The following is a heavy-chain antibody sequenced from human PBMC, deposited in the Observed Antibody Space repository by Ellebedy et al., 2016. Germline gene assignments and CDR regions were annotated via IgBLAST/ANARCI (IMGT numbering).Heavy chain of an antibody. CDR3: ARESYGSGIDY. D-gene: IGHD3-10*01. CDR2: INHSGST. CDR1: GGSFSGYY. Sequence: SETLSLTXAVYGGSFSGYYWSWIRQPPGKGLEWIGEINHSGSTNYNPSLKSRVTISVDTSKNQFSLKLSSVTAADTAVYYCARESYGSGIDYWGQGTLVTVSS. J-gene: IGHJ4*02. V-gene: IGHV4-34*01.